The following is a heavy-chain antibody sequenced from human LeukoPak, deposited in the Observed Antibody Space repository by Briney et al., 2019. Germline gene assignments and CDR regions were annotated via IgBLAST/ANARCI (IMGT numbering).Heavy chain of an antibody. J-gene: IGHJ4*02. V-gene: IGHV3-30-3*01. CDR2: ISDDGSNK. CDR1: GFTFSMYA. CDR3: AKASRDLGYYFDY. Sequence: GGSLRLSCAASGFTFSMYAIHWVRQAPGQGLEWVAGISDDGSNKNYADSVKGRFTISRDNPKNTLYLQMNSLRAEDTAVYYCAKASRDLGYYFDYWGQGTLVTVSS. D-gene: IGHD3-16*01.